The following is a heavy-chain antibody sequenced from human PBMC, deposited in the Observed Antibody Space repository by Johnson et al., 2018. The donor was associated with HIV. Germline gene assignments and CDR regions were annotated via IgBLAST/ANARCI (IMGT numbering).Heavy chain of an antibody. CDR2: IKGNGDST. CDR3: VKDQWGKWYSGTYGGAFDI. J-gene: IGHJ3*02. V-gene: IGHV3-20*04. Sequence: MQLVESGGGVVRPGGSLRLSCAASGFNFDDYGMNWVRQVPGEGLEWVSGIKGNGDSTGYADSVKGRFTISRDNAKNSLYLQMNSLRAEDTALYYCVKDQWGKWYSGTYGGAFDIWGQGTMVTVSS. CDR1: GFNFDDYG. D-gene: IGHD1-26*01.